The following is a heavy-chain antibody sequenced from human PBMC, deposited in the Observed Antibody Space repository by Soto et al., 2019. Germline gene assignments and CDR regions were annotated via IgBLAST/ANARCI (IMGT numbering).Heavy chain of an antibody. CDR1: GFTFTSSA. J-gene: IGHJ6*02. Sequence: QMQLVQSGPEVKKPGTSVKVSCKASGFTFTSSAVQWVRQARGQRLEWIGWIVVGSGNTNYAQKFQERVTITRDMSTSTAYMELSSLRSEDTAVYYCAADGRITMMGYYYGMDVWGQGTTVTVSS. V-gene: IGHV1-58*01. CDR2: IVVGSGNT. CDR3: AADGRITMMGYYYGMDV. D-gene: IGHD3-22*01.